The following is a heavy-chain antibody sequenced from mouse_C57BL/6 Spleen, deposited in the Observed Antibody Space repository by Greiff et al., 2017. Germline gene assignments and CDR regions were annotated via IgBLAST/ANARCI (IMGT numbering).Heavy chain of an antibody. CDR2: ISNGGGST. V-gene: IGHV5-12*01. J-gene: IGHJ4*01. Sequence: DVKLVESGGGLVQPGGSLKLSCAASGFTFSDYYMYWVRQTPEKRLEWVAYISNGGGSTYYPDTVKGRFTISRDNAKNTLYLQMSRLKSEDTAMYYCARQGLYYAMDYWGQGTSVTVST. CDR3: ARQGLYYAMDY. CDR1: GFTFSDYY.